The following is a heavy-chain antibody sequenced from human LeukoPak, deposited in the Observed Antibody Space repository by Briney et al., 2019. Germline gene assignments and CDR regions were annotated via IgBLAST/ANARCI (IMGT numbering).Heavy chain of an antibody. CDR2: IIPIFDTP. CDR1: GGTFSSYP. D-gene: IGHD2-15*01. CDR3: ARAGRTLVVVAAINY. Sequence: GASVKVSCKASGGTFSSYPVSWVRQAPGQGLEWMGGIIPIFDTPTYAQKFQGRVTIAADESTSTAYMELSSLRSEDTAVYYCARAGRTLVVVAAINYWGQGTLVTVSS. V-gene: IGHV1-69*01. J-gene: IGHJ4*02.